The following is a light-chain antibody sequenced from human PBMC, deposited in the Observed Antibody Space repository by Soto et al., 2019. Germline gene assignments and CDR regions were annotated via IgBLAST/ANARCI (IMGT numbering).Light chain of an antibody. CDR3: NSYTTSSTWV. Sequence: QSALTQPASVSGSPGQSITISCTGTSSDVGAYHYVSWYQQHPGKAPKLLIFEVSNRPSGVSNRFSGSKSGNTASLTISGLQAEYEADYYCNSYTTSSTWVFGGGTKLTVL. V-gene: IGLV2-14*01. CDR1: SSDVGAYHY. J-gene: IGLJ3*02. CDR2: EVS.